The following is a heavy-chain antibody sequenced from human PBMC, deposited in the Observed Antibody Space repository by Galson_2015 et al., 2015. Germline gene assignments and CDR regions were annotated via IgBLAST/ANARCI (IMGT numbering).Heavy chain of an antibody. CDR1: GFSLNTVGVT. CDR3: ARRTMSYSFDY. D-gene: IGHD3-3*01. Sequence: PALVTPTQTLTLTCTFSGFSLNTVGVTVGWIRQSPGKALEWLALIYRNDEERYSPSLRSRLTITKDTSKNQVVLTMTNVGPVDTATYYCARRTMSYSFDYWGQGTLVTVSS. CDR2: IYRNDEE. J-gene: IGHJ4*02. V-gene: IGHV2-5*01.